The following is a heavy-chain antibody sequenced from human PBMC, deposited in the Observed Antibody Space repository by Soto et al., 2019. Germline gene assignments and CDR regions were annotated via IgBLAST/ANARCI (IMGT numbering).Heavy chain of an antibody. CDR2: IYYSGGT. V-gene: IGHV4-61*08. J-gene: IGHJ4*02. Sequence: SETLSLTCTVSGAALSSGGYFYTWVRQPPGKGLEWLGYIYYSGGTNYNPSLKSRVTISLDKSKSQFSLRLISVAAADTAVYYCARVDNYNDSSGYYSFDYWGQGTLVTVSS. CDR1: GAALSSGGYF. D-gene: IGHD3-22*01. CDR3: ARVDNYNDSSGYYSFDY.